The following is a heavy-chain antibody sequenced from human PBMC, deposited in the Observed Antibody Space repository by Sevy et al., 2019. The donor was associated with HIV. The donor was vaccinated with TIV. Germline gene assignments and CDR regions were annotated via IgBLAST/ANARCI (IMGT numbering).Heavy chain of an antibody. V-gene: IGHV1-69*06. CDR3: ARDAAYYDFWSGYSSAHDYYMDV. J-gene: IGHJ6*03. D-gene: IGHD3-3*01. Sequence: ASVKVSCKASGGTFSSYAISWVRQAAGQGLEWMGGIIPIFGTANYAQKFQGRVTITADKSTTKAYMELSSLRSEETAVNYCARDAAYYDFWSGYSSAHDYYMDVWGKGTTATVSS. CDR2: IIPIFGTA. CDR1: GGTFSSYA.